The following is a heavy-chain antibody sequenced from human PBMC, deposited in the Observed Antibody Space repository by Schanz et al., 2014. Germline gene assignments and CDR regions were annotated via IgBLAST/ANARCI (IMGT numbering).Heavy chain of an antibody. CDR1: GYSFTGYY. V-gene: IGHV1-69*09. CDR3: ARDGGGPTVTTGYYGMDV. D-gene: IGHD4-17*01. CDR2: IIPILGME. Sequence: QVHLVQSGAEVKKPGASVKVSCKASGYSFTGYYMHWVRQAPGQGLEWMGKIIPILGMENYAQKFQGRVTITADISTSTAYMDLSSLRSDDTAIYYCARDGGGPTVTTGYYGMDVWGQGTTVTVSS. J-gene: IGHJ6*02.